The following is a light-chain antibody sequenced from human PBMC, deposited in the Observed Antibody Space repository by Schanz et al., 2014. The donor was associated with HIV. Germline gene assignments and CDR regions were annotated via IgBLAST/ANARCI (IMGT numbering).Light chain of an antibody. V-gene: IGLV2-14*03. CDR2: DVS. Sequence: QSALTQPASVSGSPGQSISISCTGTSGDVGSYNYVSWYQQHPGKAPKLMIYDVSNRPSGVSSRFSGSKSGNTASLTISGLQAEDEADYYCSSYRGDHTLVFGGGTKLTVL. CDR1: SGDVGSYNY. CDR3: SSYRGDHTLV. J-gene: IGLJ3*02.